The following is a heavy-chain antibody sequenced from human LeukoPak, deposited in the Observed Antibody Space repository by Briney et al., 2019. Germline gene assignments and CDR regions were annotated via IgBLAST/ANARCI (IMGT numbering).Heavy chain of an antibody. V-gene: IGHV1-69*06. J-gene: IGHJ3*02. Sequence: GASVKVSCTASGGTFSSYAISWVRQAPGQGLEWMGGIIPIFGTANYAQKFQGRVTITADTSTSTAYMELRSLRSDDTAVYYCAAVKTYYYDTSGYYFPLNAFDIWGQGTMVTVSS. CDR2: IIPIFGTA. CDR1: GGTFSSYA. D-gene: IGHD3-22*01. CDR3: AAVKTYYYDTSGYYFPLNAFDI.